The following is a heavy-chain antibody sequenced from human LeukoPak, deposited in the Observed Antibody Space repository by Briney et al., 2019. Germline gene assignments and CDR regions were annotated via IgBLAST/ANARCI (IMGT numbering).Heavy chain of an antibody. J-gene: IGHJ5*02. Sequence: SETLSLTCAVYGGSFSGYYWSWIRQPPGKGLEWIGEINHSGSTNYNPSLKSRVTISVDTSKNQFSLKLSSVTAADTAVYYCARGAVAGTLLFDPWGQGTLVTVSS. V-gene: IGHV4-34*01. D-gene: IGHD6-19*01. CDR3: ARGAVAGTLLFDP. CDR1: GGSFSGYY. CDR2: INHSGST.